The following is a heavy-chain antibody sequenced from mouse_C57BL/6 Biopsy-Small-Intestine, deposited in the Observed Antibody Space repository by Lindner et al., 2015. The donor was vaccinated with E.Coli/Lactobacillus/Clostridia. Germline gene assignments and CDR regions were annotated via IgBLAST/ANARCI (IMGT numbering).Heavy chain of an antibody. CDR1: GYTFTDYW. D-gene: IGHD1-1*01. J-gene: IGHJ1*03. CDR2: INPSSGYT. V-gene: IGHV1-7*01. CDR3: ARDYYGSSWYFDV. Sequence: VQLQESGAELMKPGASVKLSCKATGYTFTDYWIEWVKQRPGQGLEWIGYINPSSGYTNYNQKFKDKATLTADRSSSTAYMQLNSLTYEDSAVYYCARDYYGSSWYFDVWGTGTTVTVSS.